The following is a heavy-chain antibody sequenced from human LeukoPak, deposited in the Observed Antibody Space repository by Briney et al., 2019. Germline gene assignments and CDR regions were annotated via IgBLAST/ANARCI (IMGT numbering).Heavy chain of an antibody. Sequence: SETLSLTCTVSGGSISSSSYYWGWIRQPPGKGLEWIGSIYYSGSTYYNPSLKSRVTISVDTSKNQFSLKLSSVTAADTAVYYCARPNYYDSSGYPPYWFDPWGQGTLVTVSS. CDR1: GGSISSSSYY. V-gene: IGHV4-39*07. CDR2: IYYSGST. D-gene: IGHD3-22*01. CDR3: ARPNYYDSSGYPPYWFDP. J-gene: IGHJ5*02.